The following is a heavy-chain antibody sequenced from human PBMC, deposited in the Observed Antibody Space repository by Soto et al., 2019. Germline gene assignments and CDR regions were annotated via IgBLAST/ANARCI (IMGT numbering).Heavy chain of an antibody. CDR1: GFTFSSYG. V-gene: IGHV3-30*18. Sequence: QVQLVESGGGVVQPGRSLRLSCAASGFTFSSYGMHWVRQAPGKGLEWVAVISYDGSNKYYADSVKGRFTISRDNSKNTLYLQMKSLRAEDTAVYYCAKDCGAWLRCVIGMDVWGQGTTVTVSS. CDR3: AKDCGAWLRCVIGMDV. J-gene: IGHJ6*02. CDR2: ISYDGSNK. D-gene: IGHD5-12*01.